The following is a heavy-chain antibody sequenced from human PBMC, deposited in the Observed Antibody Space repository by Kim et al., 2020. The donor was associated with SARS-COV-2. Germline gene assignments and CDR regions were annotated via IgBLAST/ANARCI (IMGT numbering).Heavy chain of an antibody. J-gene: IGHJ4*02. D-gene: IGHD1-7*01. CDR1: GFIFSSYW. CDR3: ARVNWNYLFDY. CDR2: IKQDGSRK. V-gene: IGHV3-7*01. Sequence: GGSLRLSCAASGFIFSSYWMSWVRQAPGKGLEWVANIKQDGSRKDYVDSVKGRFTISRDDARNSLYLQMNSLRAEDTAVYYCARVNWNYLFDYWGQGTL.